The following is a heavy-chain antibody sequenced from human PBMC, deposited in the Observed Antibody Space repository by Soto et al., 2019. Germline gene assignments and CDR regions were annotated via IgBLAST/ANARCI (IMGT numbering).Heavy chain of an antibody. CDR2: INHSGST. J-gene: IGHJ5*02. CDR1: GGSFSGYY. D-gene: IGHD6-13*01. Sequence: PSETLSLTCAVYGGSFSGYYWSWIRQPPGKGLEWIGEINHSGSTNYNPSLKSRVTISVDTSKNQFSLKLSSVTAADTAVYYCAREFTSSWSWFDPWGQGTLVTVSS. CDR3: AREFTSSWSWFDP. V-gene: IGHV4-34*01.